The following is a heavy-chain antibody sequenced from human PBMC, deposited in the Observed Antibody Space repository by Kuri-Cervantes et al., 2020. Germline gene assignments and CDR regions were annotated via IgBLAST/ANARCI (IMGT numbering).Heavy chain of an antibody. CDR1: GFSFSNYW. V-gene: IGHV3-7*04. Sequence: GESLKISCAASGFSFSNYWMGWVRQAPGKGLEWVANIKQDGSEKYYVDSVKGRFTISRDNARNSLFLQMNSLRAEDTALYYCAREAFFCDDYWGQGTLVTVSS. CDR2: IKQDGSEK. J-gene: IGHJ4*02. D-gene: IGHD3-3*02. CDR3: AREAFFCDDY.